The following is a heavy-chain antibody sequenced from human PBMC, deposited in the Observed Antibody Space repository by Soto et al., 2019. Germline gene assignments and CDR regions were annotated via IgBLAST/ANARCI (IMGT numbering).Heavy chain of an antibody. Sequence: HVQLVQSEPEVKKPGASVKVSCKASGYTFRSYGINWVRQAPGQGLEWMGWISGYDGNTNYAQMFQGRVTLTTDTSTTSAYMELRSLRSDYTAVYYCARGGSGSYIDYWGRGALVTVSS. D-gene: IGHD3-22*01. V-gene: IGHV1-18*01. CDR3: ARGGSGSYIDY. CDR1: GYTFRSYG. CDR2: ISGYDGNT. J-gene: IGHJ4*02.